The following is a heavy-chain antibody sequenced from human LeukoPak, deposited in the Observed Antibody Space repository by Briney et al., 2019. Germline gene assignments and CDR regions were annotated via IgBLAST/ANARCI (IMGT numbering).Heavy chain of an antibody. Sequence: SVKVSCKASGGTFSSYAISWVRQAPGQGLEWMGRIIPIFGTGNYAQKFQGRVTITTDESTSTAYMELSSLRSEDTAVYYCARDVTGSSAFDYWGQGTLVTVSS. CDR2: IIPIFGTG. J-gene: IGHJ4*02. V-gene: IGHV1-69*05. CDR1: GGTFSSYA. CDR3: ARDVTGSSAFDY. D-gene: IGHD2-2*01.